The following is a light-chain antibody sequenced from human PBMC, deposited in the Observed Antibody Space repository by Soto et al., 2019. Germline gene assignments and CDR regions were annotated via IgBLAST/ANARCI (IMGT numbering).Light chain of an antibody. Sequence: TKSGVTLSVSPAKRATLSCRASQSVANSLAWYQQKPGKAPRLLIFGASNRATGIPDRFSGSGSGTDFTLTISRLEPEDFAVYHCQQYGGLPRTFGQGTKVDIK. J-gene: IGKJ1*01. CDR3: QQYGGLPRT. CDR2: GAS. CDR1: QSVANS. V-gene: IGKV3-20*01.